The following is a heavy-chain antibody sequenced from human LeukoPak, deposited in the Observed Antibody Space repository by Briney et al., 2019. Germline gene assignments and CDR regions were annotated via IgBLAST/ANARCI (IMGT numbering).Heavy chain of an antibody. CDR1: GGSISSGGYY. Sequence: SQTLSLTCTVSGGSISSGGYYWSWIRQPPGKGLEWIGCIYHSGSTYYNPSLKSRVTISVDRSKNQFSLRLSSVTAADTAVYYCARDRAPYGSGSYYNDPSWGMDVWGQGTTVTVSS. J-gene: IGHJ6*02. CDR2: IYHSGST. V-gene: IGHV4-30-2*01. D-gene: IGHD3-10*01. CDR3: ARDRAPYGSGSYYNDPSWGMDV.